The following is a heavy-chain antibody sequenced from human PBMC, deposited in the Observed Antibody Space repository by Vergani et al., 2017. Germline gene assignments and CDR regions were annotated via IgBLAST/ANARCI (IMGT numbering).Heavy chain of an antibody. CDR1: GFTFSSYS. CDR2: ISSSSSTI. D-gene: IGHD3-22*01. V-gene: IGHV3-48*02. CDR3: ARDHLTWNYYDKGYWYFDL. J-gene: IGHJ2*01. Sequence: EVQLVESGGGLVQPGGSLRLSCAASGFTFSSYSMNWVRQAPGKGLEWVSYISSSSSTIYYADSVKGRFTISRDNAKNSLYLQMNSLRDEDTAVYYCARDHLTWNYYDKGYWYFDLWGRGTLVTVSS.